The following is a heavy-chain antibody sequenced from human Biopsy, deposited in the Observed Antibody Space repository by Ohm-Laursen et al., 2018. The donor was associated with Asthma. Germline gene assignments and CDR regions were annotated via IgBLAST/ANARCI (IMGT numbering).Heavy chain of an antibody. J-gene: IGHJ4*02. CDR2: AHSTGST. D-gene: IGHD6-13*01. V-gene: IGHV4-59*01. CDR1: PGSINDYY. CDR3: VRATSTWSQSGPHYFDH. Sequence: TLSLTCTVSPGSINDYYWNWIRQFPGKGLEWIGYAHSTGSTRFNPSLKSRLTISVDTSVDQVSLKLTSVTAADTAVYYCVRATSTWSQSGPHYFDHWGQGTLVTVSS.